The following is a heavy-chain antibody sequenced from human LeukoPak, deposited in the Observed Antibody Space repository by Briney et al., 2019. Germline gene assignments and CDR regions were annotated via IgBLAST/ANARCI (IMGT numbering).Heavy chain of an antibody. J-gene: IGHJ1*01. D-gene: IGHD6-13*01. CDR2: IIPILGIA. CDR3: AREVPGIAAAGTANFQH. CDR1: GGTFSSYA. V-gene: IGHV1-69*04. Sequence: ASVKVSCKASGGTFSSYAISWVRQAPGQGLEWMGRIIPILGIANYAQKFQGRVTITADKSTSTAYMELSSLRSEDTAVYYCAREVPGIAAAGTANFQHWGQGTLVTVSS.